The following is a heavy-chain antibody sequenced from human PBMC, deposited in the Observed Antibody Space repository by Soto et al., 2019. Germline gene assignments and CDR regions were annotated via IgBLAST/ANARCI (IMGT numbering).Heavy chain of an antibody. CDR1: AFTFTTYY. CDR3: ARVPYDTTGYYAF. CDR2: IDPSGGST. V-gene: IGHV1-46*01. Sequence: ASVKVSCKTSAFTFTTYYIHWVRQAPGQGLEWMGMIDPSGGSTTYAQKFQGRITMTSDMSTSTVYMELSSLRSEDTAVYYCARVPYDTTGYYAFWGQGTLVTVSS. J-gene: IGHJ4*02. D-gene: IGHD3-22*01.